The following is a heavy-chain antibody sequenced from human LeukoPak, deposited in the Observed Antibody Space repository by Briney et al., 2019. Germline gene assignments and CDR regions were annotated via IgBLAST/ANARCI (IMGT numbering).Heavy chain of an antibody. CDR2: IYSGGST. D-gene: IGHD3-3*01. V-gene: IGHV3-66*01. CDR3: ARDSQVTISYGMDV. Sequence: SGGSLRLSCAASGFTVSRYYMSWVRQAPGKGLEWVSVIYSGGSTYYADSVKGRFTISRDNSKNTLYLQMSSLRAEDTALYYCARDSQVTISYGMDVWGQGTTVTVSS. CDR1: GFTVSRYY. J-gene: IGHJ6*02.